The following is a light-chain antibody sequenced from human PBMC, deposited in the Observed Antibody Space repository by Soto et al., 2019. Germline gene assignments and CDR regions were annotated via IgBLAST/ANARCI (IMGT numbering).Light chain of an antibody. CDR2: TAS. CDR1: QGINKF. V-gene: IGKV1-16*01. Sequence: DIQMTQSPSSLSASVGDSVTITCRASQGINKFLAWFQQKPGTAPKSLISTASRLQSGVPSRFSGGGSGTHFTLTINNLQPEDFATYYCQQYEGFPLTFGGGTKVDIK. CDR3: QQYEGFPLT. J-gene: IGKJ4*01.